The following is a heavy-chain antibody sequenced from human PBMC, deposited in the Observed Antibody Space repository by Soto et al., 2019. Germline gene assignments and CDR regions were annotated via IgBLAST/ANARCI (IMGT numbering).Heavy chain of an antibody. CDR2: IIPILGIA. CDR3: ASIDCSGGSCYDAEYFQH. V-gene: IGHV1-69*02. J-gene: IGHJ1*01. Sequence: GASVKVSCKASGGTFSSYTISWVRQAPGQGLEWMGRIIPILGIANYAQKFQGRVTITADKSTSTAYMELSSLRSEDTAVYYCASIDCSGGSCYDAEYFQHWGQGTLVTVSS. CDR1: GGTFSSYT. D-gene: IGHD2-15*01.